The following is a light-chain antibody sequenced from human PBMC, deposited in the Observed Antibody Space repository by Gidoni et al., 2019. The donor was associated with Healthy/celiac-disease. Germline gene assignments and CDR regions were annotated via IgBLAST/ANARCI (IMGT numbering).Light chain of an antibody. Sequence: IVLTQSPATLSFSPGERATLSCRASQSVSSYLAWYQQKPGQAPRLLIYDASNRATGIPDRFSGSGSGKDFNLTISRREPEDCAVYYWQQRSKITFGQGTRLEIK. V-gene: IGKV3-11*01. CDR1: QSVSSY. CDR2: DAS. J-gene: IGKJ5*01. CDR3: QQRSKIT.